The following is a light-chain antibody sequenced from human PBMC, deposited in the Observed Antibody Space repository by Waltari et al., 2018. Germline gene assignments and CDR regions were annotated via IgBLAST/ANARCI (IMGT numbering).Light chain of an antibody. CDR3: HQYVESPAT. J-gene: IGKJ1*01. Sequence: GSQSCSSYLAWYQQNPGQAPRLRIYPASTRATGIPDRFSCSGSVTDFSLTISRLEPEDFAMYYCHQYVESPATFGQGTKVEIK. V-gene: IGKV3-20*01. CDR2: PAS. CDR1: QSCSSY.